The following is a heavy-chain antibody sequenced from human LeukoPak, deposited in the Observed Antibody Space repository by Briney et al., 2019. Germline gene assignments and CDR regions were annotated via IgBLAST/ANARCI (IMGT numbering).Heavy chain of an antibody. CDR2: ISGSGGST. J-gene: IGHJ4*02. CDR3: AKDRYYYDSSGYYDY. Sequence: PGGSLRRSCAASGFTFSSYAMSWVRQAPGKGLEWVSAISGSGGSTYYADSVKGRFTISRDNSKNTLYLQMNSLRAEDTAVYYCAKDRYYYDSSGYYDYWGQGTLVTVSS. CDR1: GFTFSSYA. D-gene: IGHD3-22*01. V-gene: IGHV3-23*01.